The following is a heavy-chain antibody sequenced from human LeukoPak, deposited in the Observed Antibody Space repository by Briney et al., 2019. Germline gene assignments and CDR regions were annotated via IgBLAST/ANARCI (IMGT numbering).Heavy chain of an antibody. Sequence: SETLSLTCAVSGGSFSDYYWSWVCQPPGMGLEWIGEINHFGRTNYNPSLKSRLAISIDTSKNQIYLRLSSVTAADTAVYYCARGSSSGYYPIDFWGQGTLVTVSS. CDR2: INHFGRT. V-gene: IGHV4-34*01. J-gene: IGHJ4*02. CDR3: ARGSSSGYYPIDF. D-gene: IGHD3-22*01. CDR1: GGSFSDYY.